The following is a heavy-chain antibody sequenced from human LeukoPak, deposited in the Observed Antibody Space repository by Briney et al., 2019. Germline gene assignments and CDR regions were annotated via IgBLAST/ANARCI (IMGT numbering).Heavy chain of an antibody. J-gene: IGHJ6*03. CDR3: ARAEYQLLFGYYYYMDV. CDR2: INPSGGST. CDR1: GYTFTSYY. Sequence: ASVKVSCKASGYTFTSYYMHWVRQAPGQGLEWMGIINPSGGSTSYAQKFQGRVTMTRDMSTSTVYMELSSLRSEDTAVYYCARAEYQLLFGYYYYMDVWGKGTTVTISS. D-gene: IGHD2-2*01. V-gene: IGHV1-46*01.